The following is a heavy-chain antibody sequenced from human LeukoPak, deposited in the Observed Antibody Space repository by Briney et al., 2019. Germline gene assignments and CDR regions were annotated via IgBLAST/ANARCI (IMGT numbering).Heavy chain of an antibody. V-gene: IGHV3-30*04. CDR2: ISYDVSNK. CDR1: GFTFSSYA. D-gene: IGHD6-13*01. CDR3: AKDSIAAGRYSAFDI. Sequence: GGSLRLSCAASGFTFSSYAMHWIRQAPGKGLEGVAVISYDVSNKYYADSVKGRFTISRDNSKNKLYLQMNSLRAEDTAVYYCAKDSIAAGRYSAFDIWGQGTMVTVSS. J-gene: IGHJ3*02.